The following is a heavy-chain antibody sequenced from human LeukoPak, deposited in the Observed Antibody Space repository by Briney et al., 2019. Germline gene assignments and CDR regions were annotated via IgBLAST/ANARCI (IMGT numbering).Heavy chain of an antibody. CDR3: ARVGPYSSGWYVATYFDY. CDR2: ISTSSSYI. V-gene: IGHV3-21*01. D-gene: IGHD6-19*01. Sequence: GGSLRLSCAASGFTFSSYGMSWVRQAPGKGLEWVSSISTSSSYIYYADSVKGRFTISRDNAKNTLYLQMNSLRAEDTAVYYCARVGPYSSGWYVATYFDYWGQGTLVTVSS. CDR1: GFTFSSYG. J-gene: IGHJ4*02.